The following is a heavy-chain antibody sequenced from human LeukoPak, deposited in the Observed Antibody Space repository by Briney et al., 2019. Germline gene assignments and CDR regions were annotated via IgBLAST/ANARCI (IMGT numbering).Heavy chain of an antibody. CDR3: AGGIASYSSSYFDY. D-gene: IGHD3-10*01. J-gene: IGHJ4*02. CDR1: GYTFTDYY. V-gene: IGHV1-2*02. CDR2: ISPNNGGT. Sequence: ASVKVSCKASGYTFTDYYMNWVRQAPGQGLEWMGWISPNNGGTNYAQKFQGRVTMTRDTSIGTAYMELSRLSSDDTAVYYCAGGIASYSSSYFDYWGQGALVTVSS.